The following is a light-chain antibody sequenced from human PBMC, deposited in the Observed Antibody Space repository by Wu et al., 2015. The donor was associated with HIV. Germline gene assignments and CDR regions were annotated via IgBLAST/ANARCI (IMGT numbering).Light chain of an antibody. J-gene: IGKJ2*01. Sequence: EIVLTQSPATLSLSPGERATLSCRASQTLSSTYLAWYQQRRGQSPRLLIYDTSTRATGIPDRFSASGSGTDFTLTIDRLEPEDFAVYYCQQYRSSPHTFGQGTELEXK. CDR3: QQYRSSPHT. CDR1: QTLSSTY. CDR2: DTS. V-gene: IGKV3-20*01.